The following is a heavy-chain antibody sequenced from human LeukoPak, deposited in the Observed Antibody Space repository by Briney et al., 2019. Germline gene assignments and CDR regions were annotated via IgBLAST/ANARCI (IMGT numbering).Heavy chain of an antibody. D-gene: IGHD1-1*01. CDR3: KSGGAAPGSFDY. CDR1: GFTFSRYW. J-gene: IGHJ4*02. V-gene: IGHV3-7*01. CDR2: IKYDGYEE. Sequence: GGSLRLSCAASGFTFSRYWMSWMRQAPGKGLEWVANIKYDGYEEYYVDSVKGRFTISRDNAKKSLYLQLNSLRVGDTAVYYCKSGGAAPGSFDYWGQGTLVTVSS.